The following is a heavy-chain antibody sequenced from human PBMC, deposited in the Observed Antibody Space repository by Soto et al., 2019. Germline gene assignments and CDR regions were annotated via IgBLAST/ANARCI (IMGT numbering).Heavy chain of an antibody. CDR3: ASEAPGGWLKYYFDY. J-gene: IGHJ4*02. Sequence: QVQLVESGGGVVQPWRSLRLSCAASGFTFSSYAMHWVRQAPGKGLEWVAVISYDGSNKYYADSVKGRFTISRDNSKNTLYLQMNSLRAEDTAVYYCASEAPGGWLKYYFDYWGQGTLVTVSS. V-gene: IGHV3-30-3*01. D-gene: IGHD6-19*01. CDR1: GFTFSSYA. CDR2: ISYDGSNK.